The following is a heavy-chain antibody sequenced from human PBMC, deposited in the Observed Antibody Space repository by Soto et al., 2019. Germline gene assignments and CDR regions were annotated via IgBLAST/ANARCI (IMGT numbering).Heavy chain of an antibody. V-gene: IGHV3-23*01. D-gene: IGHD2-21*01. CDR3: AKDPAYCGGDCYSEAFDI. CDR2: ISGSGGRT. J-gene: IGHJ3*02. Sequence: GGSLRLSCAASGFTFSSYAMSWVRQAPGKGLEWVSAISGSGGRTYYADSVKGRFTISRDNSKNTLYLQMNSLRAEDTAVYYFAKDPAYCGGDCYSEAFDIWGQGTMVTVSS. CDR1: GFTFSSYA.